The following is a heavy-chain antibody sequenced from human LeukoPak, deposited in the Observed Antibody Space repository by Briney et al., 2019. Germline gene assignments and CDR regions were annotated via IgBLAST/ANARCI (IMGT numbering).Heavy chain of an antibody. Sequence: GGSLRLSCAASGFTFSSYWMSWVRQAPGKGLEWVANIKQDGSEKYYVDSVKGRFTISRDNAKNSLYLQMNSLRAEDTAVYYCARVGSGSSSWEDYYFDYWGQGTLVTVSS. V-gene: IGHV3-7*03. D-gene: IGHD6-13*01. J-gene: IGHJ4*02. CDR3: ARVGSGSSSWEDYYFDY. CDR2: IKQDGSEK. CDR1: GFTFSSYW.